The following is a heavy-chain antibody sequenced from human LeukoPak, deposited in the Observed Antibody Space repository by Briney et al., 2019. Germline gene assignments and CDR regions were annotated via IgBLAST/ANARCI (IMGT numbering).Heavy chain of an antibody. CDR2: IWYDGSNK. V-gene: IGHV3-33*06. Sequence: GRSLGLSCAASGFTFSSYGMHWVRQAPGKGLEWVAVIWYDGSNKYYADSVKGRFTISRDNSKNTLYLQMNSLRAEDTAVYYCAKDPEAEPAAIFDYWGQGTLVTVSS. CDR1: GFTFSSYG. D-gene: IGHD2-2*02. J-gene: IGHJ4*02. CDR3: AKDPEAEPAAIFDY.